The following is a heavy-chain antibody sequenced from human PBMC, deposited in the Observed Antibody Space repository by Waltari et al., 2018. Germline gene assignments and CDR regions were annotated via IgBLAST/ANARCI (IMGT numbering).Heavy chain of an antibody. CDR2: VDPEDGET. CDR3: ATAGTKLGFRIDRYYFDY. Sequence: EVQLVQSGAEVKKPGATVKISCKASGYTFTDYYMHWVQQAPGKGLEWMGRVDPEDGETIYAEKFQGRVTITADTSTDTAYMELSSLRSEDTAVYYCATAGTKLGFRIDRYYFDYWGQGTLVTVSS. V-gene: IGHV1-69-2*01. CDR1: GYTFTDYY. J-gene: IGHJ4*02. D-gene: IGHD1-1*01.